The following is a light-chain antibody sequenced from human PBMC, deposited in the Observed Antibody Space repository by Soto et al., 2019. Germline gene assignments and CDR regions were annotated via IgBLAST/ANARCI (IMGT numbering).Light chain of an antibody. J-gene: IGKJ1*01. CDR1: QSVSSSY. CDR3: QQYGSSLWT. V-gene: IGKV3-20*01. CDR2: GAS. Sequence: EIVLTRSPGTLSLSPGERATLSCRVSQSVSSSYLAWYQQKPGQAPRLLIYGASSRATGIPDRFSGSGSGTDFTLTISRLEPEDFAVYYCQQYGSSLWTFGQGTKVDIK.